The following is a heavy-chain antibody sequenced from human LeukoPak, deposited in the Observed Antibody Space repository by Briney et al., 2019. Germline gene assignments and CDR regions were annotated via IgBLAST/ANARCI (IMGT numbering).Heavy chain of an antibody. V-gene: IGHV4-4*02. CDR1: GGSISSSDW. J-gene: IGHJ5*02. D-gene: IGHD3-22*01. CDR3: ARGTMMVGP. Sequence: SETLSLTCAVSGGSISSSDWWSWVRQPAGKGLEWIGEIYHIGATNYNPSLKSRVTISVDKSKNQFSLILTSVTSADTAVYYCARGTMMVGPWGQGTLVTVPS. CDR2: IYHIGAT.